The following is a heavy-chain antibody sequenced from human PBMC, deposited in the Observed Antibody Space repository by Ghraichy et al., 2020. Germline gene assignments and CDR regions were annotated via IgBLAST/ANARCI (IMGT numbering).Heavy chain of an antibody. V-gene: IGHV1-2*02. J-gene: IGHJ6*02. CDR3: ARGGAVAATGYFYYYGMDV. Sequence: LTDYYIHWVRQAPGQGLEWLGWINPDSGATNYAQKFQGRVTMTRDTSISTAYMEMRSLTSDDTAVYYCARGGAVAATGYFYYYGMDVWGQGATITVSS. CDR2: INPDSGAT. D-gene: IGHD6-19*01. CDR1: LTDYY.